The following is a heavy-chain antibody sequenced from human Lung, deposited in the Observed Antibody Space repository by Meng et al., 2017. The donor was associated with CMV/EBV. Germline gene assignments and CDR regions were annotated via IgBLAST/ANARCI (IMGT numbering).Heavy chain of an antibody. CDR3: AGGGGYTSGWYDY. D-gene: IGHD6-19*01. V-gene: IGHV6-1*01. J-gene: IGHJ4*02. CDR2: TYYRSKWYN. Sequence: GDSVSSDSAAWTWIRQSPSRGLERLGKTYYRSKWYNDYAESVKGRITIYADTSKNQFSLQLISVTPEDTAVYYCAGGGGYTSGWYDYWGQGTLVTVSS. CDR1: GDSVSSDSAA.